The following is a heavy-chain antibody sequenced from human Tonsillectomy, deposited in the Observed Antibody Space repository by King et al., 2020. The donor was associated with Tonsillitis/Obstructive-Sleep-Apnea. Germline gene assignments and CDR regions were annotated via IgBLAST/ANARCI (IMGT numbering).Heavy chain of an antibody. CDR3: TTAGLHGNFDL. J-gene: IGHJ2*01. Sequence: VQLVESGGGLVKPGGSLRLSCAASGFTFSNAWMSWVRQAPGKGLEWVGRIKSRTDSGTTDDAAPVKGRFTITRDDSKNTLYLQMNSLKTEDTAGYYCTTAGLHGNFDLWGRGTLVTVSS. D-gene: IGHD3-16*01. V-gene: IGHV3-15*01. CDR2: IKSRTDSGTT. CDR1: GFTFSNAW.